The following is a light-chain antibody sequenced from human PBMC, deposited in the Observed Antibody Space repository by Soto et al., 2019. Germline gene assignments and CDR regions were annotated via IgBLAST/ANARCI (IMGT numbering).Light chain of an antibody. CDR2: TIS. Sequence: DIQMTQSPSSLSAFVGDRVTITCRASQSISNSLHWYQQKPGKAPRLLISTISSLQSGVPSRFTGSGSGTDFTLTISSLQPEDFATYYCQQTHSTPLPFGGGTTVEV. CDR1: QSISNS. CDR3: QQTHSTPLP. V-gene: IGKV1-39*01. J-gene: IGKJ4*01.